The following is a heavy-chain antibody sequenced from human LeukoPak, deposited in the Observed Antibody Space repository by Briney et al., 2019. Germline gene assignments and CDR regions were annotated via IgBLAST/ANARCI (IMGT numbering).Heavy chain of an antibody. CDR1: RGTFDSYG. V-gene: IGHV1-69*05. D-gene: IGHD3-22*01. CDR2: VMAIFGGV. J-gene: IGHJ4*02. Sequence: ASVKVSCKAPRGTFDSYGISWVRQAPGQGLEWMGGVMAIFGGVKYGQKFQGRATITTDASTSTAYMELSSLTSEDTGIHYCARGELGDRSGFSFFDYWGQGTLVTVSS. CDR3: ARGELGDRSGFSFFDY.